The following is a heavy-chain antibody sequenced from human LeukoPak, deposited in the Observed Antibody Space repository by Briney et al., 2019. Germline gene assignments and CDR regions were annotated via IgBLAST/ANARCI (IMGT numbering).Heavy chain of an antibody. D-gene: IGHD3-10*01. Sequence: SETLSLTCAVYGGSFSGYYWSWIRQPPGKGLEWIGEINHSGSTNYNPSLKSRVTISVDTSKNQFSLKLSSVTAADTAVYYCARLQGILWFGEDRKPNWFDPWGQGTLVTVSS. CDR1: GGSFSGYY. CDR3: ARLQGILWFGEDRKPNWFDP. CDR2: INHSGST. J-gene: IGHJ5*02. V-gene: IGHV4-34*01.